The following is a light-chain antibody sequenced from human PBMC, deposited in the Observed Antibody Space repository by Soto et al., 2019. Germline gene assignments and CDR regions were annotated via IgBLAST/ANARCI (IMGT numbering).Light chain of an antibody. J-gene: IGLJ1*01. V-gene: IGLV2-14*03. CDR3: SSYTISNTLPFV. CDR1: RRDVGGYNY. CDR2: EIN. Sequence: QSALTQPASVSGSPGQSITISCTGTRRDVGGYNYVSWYQQYPGKSPKLLIYEINHRPSGVSNRFSGSKSGNTASLTTSGLQAEDEADYYCSSYTISNTLPFVFGTGTKVTV.